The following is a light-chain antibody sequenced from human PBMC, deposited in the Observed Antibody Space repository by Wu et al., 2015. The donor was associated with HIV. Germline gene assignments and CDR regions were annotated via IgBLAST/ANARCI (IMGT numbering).Light chain of an antibody. V-gene: IGKV3-20*01. CDR2: NAS. CDR1: QTCYLRTL. J-gene: IGKJ1*01. Sequence: TLSSTGTSQTCYLRTLLSLGTEPEKLGHGSQAPHFNASRGPTGIPDRFSGSESGTDFTLTISRLEPEDSAVYYCQQYGRSPATFGQGTKVEIK. CDR3: QQYGRSPAT.